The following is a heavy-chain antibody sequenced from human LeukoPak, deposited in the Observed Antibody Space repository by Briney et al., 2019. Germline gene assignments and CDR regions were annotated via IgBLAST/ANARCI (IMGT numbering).Heavy chain of an antibody. CDR1: GFTFSDYY. Sequence: GGSLRLSCAASGFTFSDYYMSWIRQAPGKGLEWVSYISSSGSTIYYADSVKGRFTISRDNAKNSLYLQMNSLRAEDTAVYYCARDRSGSTTVRGVITASDAFDIWGQGTMVTVSS. CDR3: ARDRSGSTTVRGVITASDAFDI. CDR2: ISSSGSTI. V-gene: IGHV3-11*04. J-gene: IGHJ3*02. D-gene: IGHD3-10*01.